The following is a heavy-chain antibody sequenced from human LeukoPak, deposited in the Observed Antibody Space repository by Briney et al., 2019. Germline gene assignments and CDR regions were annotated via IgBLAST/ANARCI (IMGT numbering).Heavy chain of an antibody. D-gene: IGHD3-22*01. CDR2: ITGGGDST. Sequence: PGGSLRLSCAASGFTFSTYAMTWVRQAPGKGLEWVSAITGGGDSTFYADSVKGRFTISRDNSRNTLYLQMNGLRAEDTAVYYCAVSKDKGGLLHSRLDYWGQGTLVTVSS. CDR1: GFTFSTYA. V-gene: IGHV3-23*01. J-gene: IGHJ4*02. CDR3: AVSKDKGGLLHSRLDY.